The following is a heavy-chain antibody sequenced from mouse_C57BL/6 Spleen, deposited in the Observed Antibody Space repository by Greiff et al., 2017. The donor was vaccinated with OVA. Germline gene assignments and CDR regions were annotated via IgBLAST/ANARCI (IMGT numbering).Heavy chain of an antibody. CDR2: ISDGGSYT. D-gene: IGHD1-1*02. CDR3: ARGGGYWFAY. CDR1: GFTFSSYA. Sequence: EVKLVESGGGLVKPGGSLKLSCAASGFTFSSYAMSWVRQTPEKRLEWVATISDGGSYTYYPDNVKGRFTISRDNAKNNLYLQMSHLKSEDTAMYYCARGGGYWFAYWGQGTLVTVSA. J-gene: IGHJ3*01. V-gene: IGHV5-4*03.